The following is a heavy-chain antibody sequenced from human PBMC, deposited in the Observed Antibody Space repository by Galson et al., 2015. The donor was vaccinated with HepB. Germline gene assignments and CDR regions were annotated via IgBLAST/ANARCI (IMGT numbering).Heavy chain of an antibody. Sequence: SSSGYHWGWIRQPPGKGLEWIGSIFYSGGAYYNPSLRSRITISVDTSKNQFSLKLSSLTAADTAVYYCARARWIAATGDYWGQGALVTVSS. V-gene: IGHV4-39*01. CDR2: IFYSGGA. CDR1: SSSGYH. J-gene: IGHJ4*02. CDR3: ARARWIAATGDY. D-gene: IGHD2-15*01.